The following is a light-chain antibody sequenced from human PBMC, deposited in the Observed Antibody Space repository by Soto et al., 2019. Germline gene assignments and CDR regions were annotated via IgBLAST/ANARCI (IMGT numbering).Light chain of an antibody. J-gene: IGKJ5*01. CDR1: QGISSS. CDR2: AAS. V-gene: IGKV1-6*01. Sequence: AIQLTQSPSSLSASVGDRVTITCRASQGISSSLAWYQQTPGKAPKFLIYAASTLQSGVPARFSGSGSGTDFTLTISSLQPEDFATYYCLQNYNYPITFGQGTRLEIK. CDR3: LQNYNYPIT.